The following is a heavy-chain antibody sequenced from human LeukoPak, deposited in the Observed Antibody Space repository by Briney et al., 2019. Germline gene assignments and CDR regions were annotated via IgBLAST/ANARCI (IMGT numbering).Heavy chain of an antibody. D-gene: IGHD5-12*01. CDR1: EFTFSGYW. V-gene: IGHV3-7*02. J-gene: IGHJ4*02. Sequence: SGGSLRLSCAASEFTFSGYWMSWFRQAPGKGLEWVATIKQDGSETDYVDSVKGRFTISRDNAKNSLYLQMNSLRIEDTAVYYCARAQWRRPDYWGQGTLVPVSS. CDR2: IKQDGSET. CDR3: ARAQWRRPDY.